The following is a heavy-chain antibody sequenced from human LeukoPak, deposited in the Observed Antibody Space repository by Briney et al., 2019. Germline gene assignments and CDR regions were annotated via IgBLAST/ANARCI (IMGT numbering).Heavy chain of an antibody. V-gene: IGHV3-53*01. CDR3: ARGSRGLIKAFHI. CDR2: IYSSGTT. Sequence: GGSLRLSCAASGFTVSSDYMNWVRQAPGKGLEWVSVIYSSGTTYYADSVTGRFNISRDNSKQPLYRQMNSLKAEDTAVYFCARGSRGLIKAFHIWGQGTVVTVSS. CDR1: GFTVSSDY. D-gene: IGHD3-16*01. J-gene: IGHJ3*02.